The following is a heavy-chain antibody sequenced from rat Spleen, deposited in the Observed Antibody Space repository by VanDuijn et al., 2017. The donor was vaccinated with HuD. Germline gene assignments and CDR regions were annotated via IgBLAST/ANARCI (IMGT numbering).Heavy chain of an antibody. CDR1: GHSIASSYR. CDR2: INSAGST. CDR3: ARSDGTHYYLPFAD. V-gene: IGHV3-3*01. J-gene: IGHJ3*01. D-gene: IGHD1-1*01. Sequence: EVQLQESGPGLVKPSQSLSLTCSVTGHSIASSYRWNWIRKFPGNRLEWMGYINSAGSTNYKPSLKSRISISIDASKNQFFLQVDSVTTEDTATYYCARSDGTHYYLPFADWGQGTLVTVSS.